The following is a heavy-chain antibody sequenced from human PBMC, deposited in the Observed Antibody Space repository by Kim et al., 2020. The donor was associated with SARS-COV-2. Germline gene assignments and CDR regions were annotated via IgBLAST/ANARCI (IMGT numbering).Heavy chain of an antibody. CDR3: ARDAISQFVN. CDR1: GASISSSSYF. Sequence: SETLSLTCTVSGASISSSSYFWGWIRQPPGKDLEWIGSVFYGGSPNYTPSLKSRVTISVDTSRNQLSLKLRSVTAADTAVYYCARDAISQFVNWGQGPMV. D-gene: IGHD6-6*01. V-gene: IGHV4-39*02. CDR2: VFYGGSP. J-gene: IGHJ4*02.